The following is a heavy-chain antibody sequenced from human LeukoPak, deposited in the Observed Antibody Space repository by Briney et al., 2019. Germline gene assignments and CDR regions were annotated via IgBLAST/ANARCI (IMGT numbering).Heavy chain of an antibody. V-gene: IGHV3-30*02. CDR1: GFTFSSYG. D-gene: IGHD6-19*01. CDR2: IRYDGSNK. J-gene: IGHJ6*03. CDR3: AKTTTGVAVAGKNYYYYYMDV. Sequence: GGSLRLSCAASGFTFSSYGMHWVRQAPGKGLEWVAFIRYDGSNKYYADSVKGRFTISRDNSKNTLYLQMNSLRAEDTAVYYCAKTTTGVAVAGKNYYYYYMDVWGKGTTVTISS.